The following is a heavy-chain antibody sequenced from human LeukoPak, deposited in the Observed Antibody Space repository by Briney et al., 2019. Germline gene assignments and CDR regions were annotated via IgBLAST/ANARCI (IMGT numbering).Heavy chain of an antibody. CDR2: IYHSGST. CDR3: ARELNWNYGVYYYYYMDV. J-gene: IGHJ6*03. V-gene: IGHV4-38-2*02. Sequence: SETLSLTCTVSGYSISSGYYWGWIRQPPGKGLEWIGSIYHSGSTYYNPSLKSRVTISVDTSKNQFSLKLSSVTAADTAVYYCARELNWNYGVYYYYYMDVWGKGTTVTVSS. D-gene: IGHD1-7*01. CDR1: GYSISSGYY.